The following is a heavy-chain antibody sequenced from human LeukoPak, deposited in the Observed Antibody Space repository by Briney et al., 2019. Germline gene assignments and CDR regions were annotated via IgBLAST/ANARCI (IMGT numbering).Heavy chain of an antibody. Sequence: ASVKVSCKVSGYTLTELSMHWVRQAPGKGLEWMGGFDPEDGETIYAQKFQGRVTMTEDTSTDTAYMELSSLRSEDTAVYYCARKAAAAPEVDYWGQGTLVTVSS. CDR1: GYTLTELS. J-gene: IGHJ4*02. D-gene: IGHD6-13*01. CDR3: ARKAAAAPEVDY. V-gene: IGHV1-24*01. CDR2: FDPEDGET.